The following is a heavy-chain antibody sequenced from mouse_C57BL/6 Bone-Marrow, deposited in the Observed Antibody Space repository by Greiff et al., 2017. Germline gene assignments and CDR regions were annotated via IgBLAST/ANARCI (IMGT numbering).Heavy chain of an antibody. D-gene: IGHD1-1*01. CDR3: TITTVVEAY. CDR2: IDPENGDT. V-gene: IGHV14-4*01. J-gene: IGHJ3*01. CDR1: GFNIKDDY. Sequence: EVQLQQSGAELVRPGASVKLSCTASGFNIKDDYMHWVKQRPEQGLEWIGWIDPENGDTEYASKFQGKATITADTSSNTAYLQLSSLTSEDTAVYYCTITTVVEAYWGRGTLVTVSA.